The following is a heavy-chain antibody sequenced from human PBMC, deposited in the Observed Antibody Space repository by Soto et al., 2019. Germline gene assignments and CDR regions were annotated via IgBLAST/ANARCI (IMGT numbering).Heavy chain of an antibody. J-gene: IGHJ4*02. CDR2: VYHTGRT. D-gene: IGHD3-3*01. Sequence: SETLSLTCTVSGGSFKSGSYSWSWIRQPPGKGLEWIGYVYHTGRTSYNPSLKSRVSISMDTSKNQFSLNLDSVTAADTAVYFCARDFASFDSWGQGTLVTVSS. V-gene: IGHV4-61*01. CDR3: ARDFASFDS. CDR1: GGSFKSGSYS.